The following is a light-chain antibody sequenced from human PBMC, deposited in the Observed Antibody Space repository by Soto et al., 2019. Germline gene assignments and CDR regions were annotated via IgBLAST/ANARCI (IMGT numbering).Light chain of an antibody. CDR2: GAS. CDR3: QQYGSSAMYT. Sequence: EIVLTQSPGTLSLSPGERATLSCRASQSVSSSYLAWYQQKPGQAPRLLIYGASSRATGIPDRFSGSGSGTDFTLTISRLEPEDFAVYYCQQYGSSAMYTFGPGTKLEIK. J-gene: IGKJ2*01. CDR1: QSVSSSY. V-gene: IGKV3-20*01.